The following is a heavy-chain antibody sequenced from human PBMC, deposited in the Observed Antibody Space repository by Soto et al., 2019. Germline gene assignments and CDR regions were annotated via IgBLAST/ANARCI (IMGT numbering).Heavy chain of an antibody. J-gene: IGHJ2*01. CDR3: AREYGDYGDGWYFDL. CDR2: ISAYNGNT. CDR1: GYTFTSYG. Sequence: ASVKVSCKASGYTFTSYGISWVRQAPGQGLEWMGWISAYNGNTNYAQKLQGRVTMTTDTSTSTAYMELRSLRSDDTAVYYCAREYGDYGDGWYFDLWGRGTLVTVSS. D-gene: IGHD4-17*01. V-gene: IGHV1-18*01.